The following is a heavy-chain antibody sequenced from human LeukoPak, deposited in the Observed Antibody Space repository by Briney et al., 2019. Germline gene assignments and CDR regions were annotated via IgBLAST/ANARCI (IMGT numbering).Heavy chain of an antibody. Sequence: GGSLRLSCTASGFTFSTQWMSWVRQALGKGLEWVANIRQDGSETQYVDSMKGRFTISRDNAKNSLYLQMNSLRAEDTAMYYCVTTTRSRALDYWGQGTLVTVSS. CDR2: IRQDGSET. V-gene: IGHV3-7*01. CDR3: VTTTRSRALDY. D-gene: IGHD1-26*01. J-gene: IGHJ4*02. CDR1: GFTFSTQW.